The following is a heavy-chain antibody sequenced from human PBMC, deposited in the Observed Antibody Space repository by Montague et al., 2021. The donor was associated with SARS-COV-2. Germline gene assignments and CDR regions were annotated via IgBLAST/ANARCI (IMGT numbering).Heavy chain of an antibody. D-gene: IGHD1-14*01. V-gene: IGHV4-59*02. Sequence: SETLSLTCTVSGASVGSSNWGWIRQSPGKGLERIGYFYSVWSTDYNPSLKSRATISRDTSKNQFSLKVRSVTAADTAVYYCARETMTADAFDIWGQGTMVTVSS. J-gene: IGHJ3*02. CDR1: GASVGSSN. CDR3: ARETMTADAFDI. CDR2: FYSVWST.